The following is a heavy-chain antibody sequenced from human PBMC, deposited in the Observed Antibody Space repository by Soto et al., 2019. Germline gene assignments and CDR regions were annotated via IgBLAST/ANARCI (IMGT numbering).Heavy chain of an antibody. J-gene: IGHJ4*01. D-gene: IGHD6-13*01. CDR2: IYYSGST. CDR3: ATTLKVSSWFFDY. V-gene: IGHV4-59*01. Sequence: SETLSLTCTVSGGSISSYYWSWIRQPPGKGLEWIGYIYYSGSTNYNPSLKSRVTISVDTSKNQFSLKLSSVTAADTAVYYCATTLKVSSWFFDYWGHGTLVT. CDR1: GGSISSYY.